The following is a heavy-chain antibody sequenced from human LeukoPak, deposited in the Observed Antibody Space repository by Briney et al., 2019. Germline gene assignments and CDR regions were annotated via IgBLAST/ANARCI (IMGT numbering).Heavy chain of an antibody. Sequence: SETLSLTCTVSGGSISSGGYYWSWIRQPPGKGLEWIGEINHSGSTNYNPSLKSRVTISVDTSKNQFSLKLSSVTAADTAVYYCARGSRDYWGQGTLVTVSS. CDR2: INHSGST. V-gene: IGHV4-39*07. J-gene: IGHJ4*02. CDR1: GGSISSGGYY. CDR3: ARGSRDY.